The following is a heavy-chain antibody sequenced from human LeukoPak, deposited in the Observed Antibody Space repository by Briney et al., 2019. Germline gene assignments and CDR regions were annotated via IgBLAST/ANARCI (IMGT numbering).Heavy chain of an antibody. V-gene: IGHV3-23*01. D-gene: IGHD1-1*01. CDR2: IRGGAENT. Sequence: GGSLRLSCAASGFTFSTYSMSWVRQAPGKGLEWVSAIRGGAENTYYADSVRGRFTISRDNYKDTLTLQMNSLRAEDTAIYYCAIRSWDGRGTFSWGRGTLVTVSS. CDR3: AIRSWDGRGTFS. J-gene: IGHJ5*02. CDR1: GFTFSTYS.